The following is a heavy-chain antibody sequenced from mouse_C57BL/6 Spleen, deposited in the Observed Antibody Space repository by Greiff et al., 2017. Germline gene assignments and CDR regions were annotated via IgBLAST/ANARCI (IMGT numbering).Heavy chain of an antibody. D-gene: IGHD2-5*01. V-gene: IGHV1-82*01. CDR1: GYAFSSSW. CDR2: IYPGDGAN. CDR3: AREGSKGAY. J-gene: IGHJ3*01. Sequence: QVQLQQSGPELVKPGASVKISCKASGYAFSSSWMNWVKQRPGKGLEWIGRIYPGDGANNYNGKFKGKATLTADKSSSTAYMQVSSLTSEDSAVYFCAREGSKGAYWGQGTLVTVSA.